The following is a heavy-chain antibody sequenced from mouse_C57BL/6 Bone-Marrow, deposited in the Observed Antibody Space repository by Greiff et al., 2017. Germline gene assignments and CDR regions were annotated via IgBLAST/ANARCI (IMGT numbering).Heavy chain of an antibody. CDR2: IYPGDGGT. Sequence: QVQLQQPGAELVKPGASVKISCKASGYAFTSYWMHWVKQRPGQGLEWIGQIYPGDGGTNYNGKFKGKATLTVDKSSSTAYMQLSSLTSEDSAVYFCARYRPRYYGSSHWYFDVWGTGTTVTVAS. V-gene: IGHV1-80*01. D-gene: IGHD1-1*01. J-gene: IGHJ1*03. CDR1: GYAFTSYW. CDR3: ARYRPRYYGSSHWYFDV.